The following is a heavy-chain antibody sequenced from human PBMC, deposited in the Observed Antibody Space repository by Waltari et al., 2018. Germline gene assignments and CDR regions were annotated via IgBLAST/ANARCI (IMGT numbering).Heavy chain of an antibody. CDR3: ARVVTILGAFDI. J-gene: IGHJ3*02. Sequence: QVQLQESGPGLVRLSETLSLPCPCSGGPTGRHLSGGIRQPPGKGLEWIGYIYYSGSTNYNPSLKSRVTISVDTSKNQFSLKLSSVTAADTAVYYCARVVTILGAFDIWGQGTMVTVSS. V-gene: IGHV4-59*11. D-gene: IGHD3-3*01. CDR1: GGPTGRHL. CDR2: IYYSGST.